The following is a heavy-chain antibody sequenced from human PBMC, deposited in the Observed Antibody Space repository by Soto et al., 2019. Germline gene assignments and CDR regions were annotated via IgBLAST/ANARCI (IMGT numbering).Heavy chain of an antibody. V-gene: IGHV3-21*01. J-gene: IGHJ3*02. Sequence: GGSLRLSCAASGFTFSSYSMNWVRQAPGKGLEWVSSISSSSSYIYYADSVKGRFTISRDNAKNSLYLQMNSLRAEDTAVYYCARGDYLADPDAFDIWGQGTMVTVSS. CDR1: GFTFSSYS. CDR3: ARGDYLADPDAFDI. D-gene: IGHD2-21*01. CDR2: ISSSSSYI.